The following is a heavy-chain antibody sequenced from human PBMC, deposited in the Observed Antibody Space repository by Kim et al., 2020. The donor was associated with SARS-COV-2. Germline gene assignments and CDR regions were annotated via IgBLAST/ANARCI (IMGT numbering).Heavy chain of an antibody. D-gene: IGHD2-15*01. V-gene: IGHV4-4*07. J-gene: IGHJ4*02. CDR3: ARDCSGGSCSRDY. CDR1: GGSISTYY. Sequence: SETLSLTCTVSGGSISTYYWSWIRQSAGKGLEWIGRMYISGSTNYNPSLKSRVTMSIDTSKNEFSLKLSSVTAADTAVYYCARDCSGGSCSRDYWGQGTLVTVSS. CDR2: MYISGST.